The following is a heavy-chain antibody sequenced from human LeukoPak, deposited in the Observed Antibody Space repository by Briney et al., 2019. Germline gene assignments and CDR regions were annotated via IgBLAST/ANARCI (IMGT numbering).Heavy chain of an antibody. Sequence: GRSLRLSCAASGFTFSSYGMHWVRQAPGKGLEWVAVIWYDGSNKYYADSVKGRFTISRDNSKSTLYLQMDNLRAEDTAVYFCAKSAGVATIYFDSWGQGALVTVSS. CDR1: GFTFSSYG. CDR2: IWYDGSNK. J-gene: IGHJ4*02. V-gene: IGHV3-33*06. D-gene: IGHD5-12*01. CDR3: AKSAGVATIYFDS.